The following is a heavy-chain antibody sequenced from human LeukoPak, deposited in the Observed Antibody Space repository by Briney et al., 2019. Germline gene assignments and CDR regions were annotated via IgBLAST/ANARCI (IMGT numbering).Heavy chain of an antibody. V-gene: IGHV5-51*01. CDR1: GYSFTSYW. CDR3: ARLKGIAAAGGGWFDP. Sequence: GESLKISCKGSGYSFTSYWIGWVRQMPGKGLEWMGIIYPGDSDTRYSPSFQGQVTISADKSISTAYLQWSSLKASDIAMYYCARLKGIAAAGGGWFDPWGQGTLVTVSS. J-gene: IGHJ5*02. D-gene: IGHD6-13*01. CDR2: IYPGDSDT.